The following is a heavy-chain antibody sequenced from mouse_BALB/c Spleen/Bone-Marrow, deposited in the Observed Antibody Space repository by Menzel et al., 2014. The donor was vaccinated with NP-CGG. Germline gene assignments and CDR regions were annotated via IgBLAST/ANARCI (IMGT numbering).Heavy chain of an antibody. Sequence: EVKLQESGPELVKPGASVKISCKASGYSFNVYFMNWMKQSHGKSLEWIGRINPYNGDPFYNQKFKGKVTLTADKSSSTTHMELLSLTSEDSAVYYCGRGNYDYDSWFGYWGQGTLVTVSA. CDR2: INPYNGDP. CDR1: GYSFNVYF. V-gene: IGHV1-37*01. CDR3: GRGNYDYDSWFGY. J-gene: IGHJ3*01. D-gene: IGHD2-4*01.